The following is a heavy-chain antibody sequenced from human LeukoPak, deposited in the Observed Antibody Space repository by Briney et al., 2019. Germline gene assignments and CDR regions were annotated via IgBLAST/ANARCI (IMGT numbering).Heavy chain of an antibody. J-gene: IGHJ5*02. CDR3: ARDWKGSNH. CDR1: GLIFSIYA. Sequence: GGSLSLSCAAAGLIFSIYAMNWVRHAPEEGMGWVSCIVGWGDRTFYADSVGGRLIISRDRPKHTLYLQMNSQRGEHTAVYLCARDWKGSNHWGQGTLVTVSS. V-gene: IGHV3-23*01. D-gene: IGHD3-10*01. CDR2: IVGWGDRT.